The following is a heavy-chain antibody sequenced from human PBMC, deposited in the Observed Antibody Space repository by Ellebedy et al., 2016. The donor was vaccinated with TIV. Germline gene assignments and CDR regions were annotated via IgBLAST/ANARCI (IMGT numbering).Heavy chain of an antibody. V-gene: IGHV4-59*01. CDR2: IYYSGST. Sequence: MPSETLSLTCTVSGGSSSSYYWSWIRQSPGKGLEWIGYIYYSGSTNYSPSLKSRVTLSVDTSKKQLSLKLSSVTAADTAVYYCARVERYFDWLFPDYWGQGTLVTVSS. CDR1: GGSSSSYY. CDR3: ARVERYFDWLFPDY. J-gene: IGHJ4*02. D-gene: IGHD3-9*01.